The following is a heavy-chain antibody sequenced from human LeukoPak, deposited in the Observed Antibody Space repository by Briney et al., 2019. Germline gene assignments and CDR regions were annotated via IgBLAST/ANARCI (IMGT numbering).Heavy chain of an antibody. J-gene: IGHJ4*02. CDR3: ARGSGYDPLYYFDY. CDR2: IKQDGSEK. D-gene: IGHD5-12*01. CDR1: GFTFSSYW. Sequence: PGGSLRLSCAASGFTFSSYWMSWVRQAPGKGLEWVANIKQDGSEKYYVDSVKGRFTISRDNAKNSLYLQMNSLRAEDTAVYYCARGSGYDPLYYFDYWGQGTPVTVSS. V-gene: IGHV3-7*01.